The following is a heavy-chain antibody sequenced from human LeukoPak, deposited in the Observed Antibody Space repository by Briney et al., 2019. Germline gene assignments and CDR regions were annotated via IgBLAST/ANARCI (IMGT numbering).Heavy chain of an antibody. J-gene: IGHJ4*02. V-gene: IGHV1-8*01. D-gene: IGHD7-27*01. CDR1: GYTFTTHD. CDR2: MSPNSGDT. CDR3: VRTPPNWGFDY. Sequence: ASVKVSCKASGYTFTTHDINWVRQATGQGLEWLGWMSPNSGDTGYAQKFQGRVTLTSDSSISTAYMELSSLRSEDTAIYYCVRTPPNWGFDYWGQGTLVTVSS.